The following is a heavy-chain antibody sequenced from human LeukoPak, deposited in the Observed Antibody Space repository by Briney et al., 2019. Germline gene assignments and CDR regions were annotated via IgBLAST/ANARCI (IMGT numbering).Heavy chain of an antibody. D-gene: IGHD1-26*01. Sequence: GSLRLSCAASGFTFSSNNMNWVRQPPGKGLELIGEIYHSGSTNYNPSLKSRVTISVDKSKNQFSLKVRSVTAADTAVYYCARDKREPRYAFDIWGQGTMVTVYS. V-gene: IGHV4-4*02. J-gene: IGHJ3*02. CDR2: IYHSGST. CDR3: ARDKREPRYAFDI. CDR1: GFTFSSNNM.